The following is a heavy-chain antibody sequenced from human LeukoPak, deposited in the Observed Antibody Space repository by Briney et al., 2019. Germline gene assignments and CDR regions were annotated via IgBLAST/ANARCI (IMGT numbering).Heavy chain of an antibody. D-gene: IGHD3-9*01. V-gene: IGHV3-23*01. CDR3: AGADILTSIDY. J-gene: IGHJ4*02. CDR1: GFTFSSYA. Sequence: GGSLRLSCAASGFTFSSYAMSWVRQAPAKGLEWVSAISGSGGSTYYADSVKGRFTISRDNSKNTLYLQMNSLRAEDTAVYYCAGADILTSIDYWGQGTLVTVSS. CDR2: ISGSGGST.